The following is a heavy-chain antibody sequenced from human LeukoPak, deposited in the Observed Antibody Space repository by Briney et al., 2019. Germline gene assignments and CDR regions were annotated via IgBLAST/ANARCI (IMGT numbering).Heavy chain of an antibody. J-gene: IGHJ3*02. CDR2: IYTSGST. V-gene: IGHV4-61*02. Sequence: SETLSLTCTVSGGSISSGSYYWSWIRQPAGKGLEWIGRIYTSGSTNYNPSLKSRVTISVDTSKNQFSLKLSSVTAADTAVYYCARAPGEYDAFDIWGQGTMVTVSS. D-gene: IGHD3-16*01. CDR1: GGSISSGSYY. CDR3: ARAPGEYDAFDI.